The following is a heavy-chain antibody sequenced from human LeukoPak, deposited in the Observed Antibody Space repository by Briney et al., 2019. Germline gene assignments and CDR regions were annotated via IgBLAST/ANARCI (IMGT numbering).Heavy chain of an antibody. CDR2: IYYSGTT. V-gene: IGHV4-59*01. CDR1: GGSISSYY. CDR3: ARGVYIAAAQYAY. D-gene: IGHD6-13*01. Sequence: SETLSLTCTVPGGSISSYYWSWIRQPPGKGLEWIGYIYYSGTTNYNPSLKSRVTILVDTSKNQFSLKLSSVTAADTAVYYCARGVYIAAAQYAYWGQGTLVTVSS. J-gene: IGHJ4*02.